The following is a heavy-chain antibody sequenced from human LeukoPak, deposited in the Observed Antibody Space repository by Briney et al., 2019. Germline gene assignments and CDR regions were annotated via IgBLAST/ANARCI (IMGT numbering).Heavy chain of an antibody. Sequence: GGSLRLSCAASGFTFSSYEMNWVRQAPGKGLEWVSYISSSGSTIYYADSVKGRFTISRDNSKNTLYLQMNSLRAEDTAVYYCAKARAYCSGGSCRYYFDYWGQGTLVAVSS. J-gene: IGHJ4*02. CDR2: ISSSGSTI. V-gene: IGHV3-48*03. CDR1: GFTFSSYE. CDR3: AKARAYCSGGSCRYYFDY. D-gene: IGHD2-15*01.